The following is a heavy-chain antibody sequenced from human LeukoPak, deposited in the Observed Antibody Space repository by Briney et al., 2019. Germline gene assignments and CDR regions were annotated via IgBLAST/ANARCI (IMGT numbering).Heavy chain of an antibody. Sequence: SVKVSCKASGGTFRNFDISWVREAPGQGLEWMGNIIHIFGTPNYAQKLQGRVTITTDESTSTGYMELRSLRSEDTAVYYCARHLSSNGLGFALAYWGQGTLVTVSP. CDR1: GGTFRNFD. J-gene: IGHJ4*02. V-gene: IGHV1-69*05. CDR2: IIHIFGTP. CDR3: ARHLSSNGLGFALAY. D-gene: IGHD3-10*02.